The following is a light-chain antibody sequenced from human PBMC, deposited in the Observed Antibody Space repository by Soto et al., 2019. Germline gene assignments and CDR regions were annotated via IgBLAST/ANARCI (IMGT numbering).Light chain of an antibody. CDR3: QQYGSTPLT. CDR2: DAS. V-gene: IGKV3-20*01. J-gene: IGKJ4*01. CDR1: QSVRNNY. Sequence: EIVLTQSPDTLSLSPWERATLSCRASQSVRNNYLAWYQQKPGQAPRFLIYDASSRATGIPDRFSGSGSGTDFTLTISRLEPEDFAVYYCQQYGSTPLTFGGGTKVDIE.